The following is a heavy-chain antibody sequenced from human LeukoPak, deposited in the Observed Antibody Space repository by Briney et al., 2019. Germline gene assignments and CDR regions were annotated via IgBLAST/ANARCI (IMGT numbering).Heavy chain of an antibody. V-gene: IGHV1-18*01. J-gene: IGHJ4*02. Sequence: ASVQVSCKASGYTFTSYGISWVRQAPGQGLEWMGWISAYNGNTNYAQKLQGRVTMTTDTSTSTAYMELRSLRSDDTAVYYCARDLWNYYDSSGYYPFDYWGQGTLVTVSS. CDR3: ARDLWNYYDSSGYYPFDY. D-gene: IGHD3-22*01. CDR1: GYTFTSYG. CDR2: ISAYNGNT.